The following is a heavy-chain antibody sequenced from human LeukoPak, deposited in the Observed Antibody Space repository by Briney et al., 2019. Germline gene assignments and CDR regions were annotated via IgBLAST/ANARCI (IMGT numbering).Heavy chain of an antibody. CDR2: INAGNGNT. V-gene: IGHV1-3*01. Sequence: GASVKVSCKASGYTFTSYAMHWVRQAPGQRLEWMGWINAGNGNTKYSQKFQGRVTITRDTSASTAYMELSSLRSEDTAVYYCARKVFGGDSPQAYYYYGMDVWGQGTTVTVSS. J-gene: IGHJ6*02. CDR3: ARKVFGGDSPQAYYYYGMDV. D-gene: IGHD4-23*01. CDR1: GYTFTSYA.